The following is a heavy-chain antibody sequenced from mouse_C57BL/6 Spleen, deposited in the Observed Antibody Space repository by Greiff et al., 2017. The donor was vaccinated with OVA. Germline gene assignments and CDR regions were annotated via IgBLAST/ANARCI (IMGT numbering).Heavy chain of an antibody. V-gene: IGHV1-7*01. Sequence: VQGVESGAELAKPGASVKLSCQASGYTFTNYWMHWVKQRPGQGLEWIGYINPSSGYTKYNQKFKDKATLTADKSSSTAYMQLSSLTYEDSAVYYCARSEEYYAMDDWGQGTSVTVSS. J-gene: IGHJ4*01. CDR2: INPSSGYT. CDR3: ARSEEYYAMDD. CDR1: GYTFTNYW.